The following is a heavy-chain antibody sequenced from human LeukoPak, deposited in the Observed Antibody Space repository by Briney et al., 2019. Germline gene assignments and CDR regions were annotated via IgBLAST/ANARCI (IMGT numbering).Heavy chain of an antibody. V-gene: IGHV3-23*01. CDR3: AKSLRFLDRLDP. CDR2: ISGSGGST. CDR1: GFTFSSYA. Sequence: QSGGSLRLSCAASGFTFSSYAMSWVRQAPGKGLEWVSAISGSGGSTYYADSVKGRFTISRDNSKNTLYLQMNSLRAEDTAVYYCAKSLRFLDRLDPWGQGTLVTVSS. J-gene: IGHJ5*02. D-gene: IGHD3-3*01.